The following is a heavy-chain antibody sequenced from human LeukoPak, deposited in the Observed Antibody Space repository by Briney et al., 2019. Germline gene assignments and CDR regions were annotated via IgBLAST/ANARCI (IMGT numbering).Heavy chain of an antibody. V-gene: IGHV3-23*01. J-gene: IGHJ6*02. CDR2: ISGSGGST. CDR1: GFTFSSYA. D-gene: IGHD3-10*01. Sequence: PGGSLRLSCAASGFTFSSYAMSWVRQAPGKGLEWVSAISGSGGSTYYADSVKGRFTISRDNSKNTLYLQMNSLRAEDTAVYYCAGVDSGEYGSGSSLGMDVWGQGTTVTVSS. CDR3: AGVDSGEYGSGSSLGMDV.